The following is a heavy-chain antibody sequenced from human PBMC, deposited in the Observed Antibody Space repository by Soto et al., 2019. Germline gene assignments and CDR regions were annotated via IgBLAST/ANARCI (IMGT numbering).Heavy chain of an antibody. D-gene: IGHD1-26*01. CDR2: INTDGSDT. V-gene: IGHV3-74*01. CDR3: ARDQWVKSAWARDY. J-gene: IGHJ4*02. Sequence: EVQLVESGGGLVQPGGSLRLSCAASGFTFSNYWMHWVRQAPGKGLVWVSYINTDGSDTRYADSVKGRFTISRDNAKNTLYLQMNDLRAEDTAVYYCARDQWVKSAWARDYWGQGTLVTVSS. CDR1: GFTFSNYW.